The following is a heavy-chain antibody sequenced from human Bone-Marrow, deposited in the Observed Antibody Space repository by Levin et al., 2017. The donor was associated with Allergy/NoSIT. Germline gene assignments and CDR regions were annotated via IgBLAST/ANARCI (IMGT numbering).Heavy chain of an antibody. J-gene: IGHJ4*02. V-gene: IGHV3-9*01. D-gene: IGHD6-19*01. CDR3: AKDRFSSGWGKDFDY. CDR2: ISWNGGTI. CDR1: GFTFDDHA. Sequence: SCAASGFTFDDHAMHWVRQAPGKGLEWVSGISWNGGTIAYGDSVKGRFTISRDNTKNSLYLQMNSLRAEDTAFYYCAKDRFSSGWGKDFDYWGQGALVTVSS.